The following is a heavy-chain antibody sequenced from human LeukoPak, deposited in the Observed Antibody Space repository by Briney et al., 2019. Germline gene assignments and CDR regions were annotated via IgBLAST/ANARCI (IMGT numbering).Heavy chain of an antibody. CDR2: INPNSGGT. Sequence: PGASVKVSCKASGYTFTSYYMHWVRQAPGQGLEWMGWINPNSGGTNYAQKFQGRVTMTRDTSISTAYMELSRLSSDDTAVYYCATLWGLDMTTVTTQAFDYWGQGTLVAVSS. CDR3: ATLWGLDMTTVTTQAFDY. V-gene: IGHV1-2*02. J-gene: IGHJ4*02. CDR1: GYTFTSYY. D-gene: IGHD4-17*01.